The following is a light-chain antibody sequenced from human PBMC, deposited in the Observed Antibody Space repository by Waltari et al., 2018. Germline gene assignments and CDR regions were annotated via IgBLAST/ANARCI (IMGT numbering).Light chain of an antibody. V-gene: IGKV4-1*01. CDR1: QNILYNSNDKNY. Sequence: DIVMTQSPDSLAVSLGERATINCKSSQNILYNSNDKNYLAWYQQKPGQPPKLLIYWASTRQSGVPDRFSGSGSGTDFTLTISSLQAEDVAVYYCQQYYRSRTFGQGTKVESK. CDR2: WAS. J-gene: IGKJ1*01. CDR3: QQYYRSRT.